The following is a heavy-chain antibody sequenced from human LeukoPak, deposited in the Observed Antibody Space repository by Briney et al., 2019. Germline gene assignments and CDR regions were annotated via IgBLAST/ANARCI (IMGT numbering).Heavy chain of an antibody. CDR2: IYPGDSES. CDR1: GSTFTSYW. J-gene: IGHJ4*02. CDR3: ARIEGSTFDY. Sequence: GASLKISCQGSGSTFTSYWIGWVRQLPGKGLEWMGIIYPGDSESKYSPSLQGQVTISADKSISTAYLQWTSLKASDTAMYYCARIEGSTFDYWGQGTLVTVSS. V-gene: IGHV5-51*01.